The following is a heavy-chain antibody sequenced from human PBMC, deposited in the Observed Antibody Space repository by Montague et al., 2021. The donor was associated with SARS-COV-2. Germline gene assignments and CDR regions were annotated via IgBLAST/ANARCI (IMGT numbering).Heavy chain of an antibody. V-gene: IGHV4-39*01. CDR2: IYYSGST. CDR3: ARLNFHITIFGVVSSRVFDY. D-gene: IGHD3-3*01. J-gene: IGHJ4*02. Sequence: SGTLSLTCTVSGGSISSSSNYWGWIRQPPGKGLERIGNIYYSGSTYYNPSLKSRVTISVDTSKNQFSLKLSSVTAADTAVYYCARLNFHITIFGVVSSRVFDYWGQGTLVTVSS. CDR1: GGSISSSSNY.